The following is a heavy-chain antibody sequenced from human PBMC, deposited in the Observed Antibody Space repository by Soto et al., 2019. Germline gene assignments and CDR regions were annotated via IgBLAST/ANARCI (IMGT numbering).Heavy chain of an antibody. J-gene: IGHJ3*02. Sequence: AAVKFSCKASGYTFSGYYTHWVRQAPGQGLEWMGWMNPKSGGTYFAQKFQGQVTISVDKSISTAYLQLSSLKASDTAMYYCARIIGYCRNNDCSWTFDIWGQGTMVTVSS. CDR3: ARIIGYCRNNDCSWTFDI. CDR1: GYTFSGYY. V-gene: IGHV1-2*02. CDR2: MNPKSGGT. D-gene: IGHD2-15*01.